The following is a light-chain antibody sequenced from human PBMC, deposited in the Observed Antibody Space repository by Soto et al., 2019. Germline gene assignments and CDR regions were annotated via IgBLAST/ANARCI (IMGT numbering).Light chain of an antibody. J-gene: IGKJ1*01. V-gene: IGKV1-39*01. Sequence: DIQMNQSASSLTASLGGRVTITCRARQSINNFLNWYQEKPGQAPKLLMYSVTTLLGGVPSRFSSSGSGTDFSLPISSLQPEDFATYYCQQSFSTPQTFGQGTKV. CDR2: SVT. CDR3: QQSFSTPQT. CDR1: QSINNF.